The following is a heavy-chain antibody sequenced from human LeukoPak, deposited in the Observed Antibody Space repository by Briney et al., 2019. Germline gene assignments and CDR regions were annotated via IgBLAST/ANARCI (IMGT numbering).Heavy chain of an antibody. D-gene: IGHD3-16*01. CDR1: GFSFSTYG. CDR3: AKRGSKWALDN. CDR2: ISYDGANK. V-gene: IGHV3-33*05. Sequence: GGSLRLSCAASGFSFSTYGMHWVRQAPGKGLEGLAFISYDGANKYYADSVKGRFTISKDTSKNTLYLQMSSLRDEDTAIYYCAKRGSKWALDNWGQGTLVTVSS. J-gene: IGHJ4*02.